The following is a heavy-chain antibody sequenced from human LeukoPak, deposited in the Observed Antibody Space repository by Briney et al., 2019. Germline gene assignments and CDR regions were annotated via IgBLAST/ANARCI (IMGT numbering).Heavy chain of an antibody. J-gene: IGHJ4*02. V-gene: IGHV1-2*02. D-gene: IGHD5-24*01. Sequence: ASVKVSCTASGYTFTGYYIHWVRQAPGQGLEWMGWINPNSGGINYTQKFQGRVTMTRDTSISTAYMELSRLRSDDTAMYYCAKAMAGNYYFDHWGQGTLVTVSS. CDR1: GYTFTGYY. CDR2: INPNSGGI. CDR3: AKAMAGNYYFDH.